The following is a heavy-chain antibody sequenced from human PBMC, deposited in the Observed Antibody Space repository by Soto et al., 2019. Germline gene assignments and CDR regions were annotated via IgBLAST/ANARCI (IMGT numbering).Heavy chain of an antibody. J-gene: IGHJ4*02. D-gene: IGHD1-26*01. CDR3: AKGGAKYFAVGGWDY. CDR2: ISGNSVGG. Sequence: EGQLVESGGGLAQPGRSLRLSCAASGFTFDHYAMHWVRQAPGKGLEWVSGISGNSVGGVYADPVKDRFTISRDNAKNSLYLEMNSLGAEETALYYCAKGGAKYFAVGGWDYLGQGTPVTVSS. CDR1: GFTFDHYA. V-gene: IGHV3-9*01.